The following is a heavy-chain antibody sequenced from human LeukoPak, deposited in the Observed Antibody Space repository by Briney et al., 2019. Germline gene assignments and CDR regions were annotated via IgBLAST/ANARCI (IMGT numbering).Heavy chain of an antibody. Sequence: SETLSLTCAVSGYSISSGYYWGWIRQAPGKGLEWIGSIYHSGSTYYNPSLKSRVTISVDTSKNQFSLKLSSVTAADTAVYYCAGAAESRQAFDIWGQGTMVTVSS. CDR2: IYHSGST. D-gene: IGHD3-10*01. V-gene: IGHV4-38-2*01. CDR1: GYSISSGYY. J-gene: IGHJ3*02. CDR3: AGAAESRQAFDI.